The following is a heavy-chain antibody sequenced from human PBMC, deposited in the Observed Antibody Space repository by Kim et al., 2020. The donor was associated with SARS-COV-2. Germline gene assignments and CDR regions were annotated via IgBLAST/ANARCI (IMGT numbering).Heavy chain of an antibody. V-gene: IGHV3-74*01. J-gene: IGHJ6*02. Sequence: RITSYANSVKGRFTISRDNAKNTLYLQMNSLRVDDTAVYYCVPGPSYGMDVWGQGTTVTVSS. CDR3: VPGPSYGMDV. CDR2: RIT.